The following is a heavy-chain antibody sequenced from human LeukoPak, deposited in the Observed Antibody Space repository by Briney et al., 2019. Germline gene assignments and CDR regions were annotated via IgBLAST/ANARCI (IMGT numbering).Heavy chain of an antibody. Sequence: GRSLRLSCAASGFTFGSYGLHWVRQAPGKGLEWVAIIRVDGSNKHYANSAKGRFTISRDNSKNTLYLQMNSLRAEDTAVYYCARDGEVADSSSPAGGGPFDYWGQGTLVTVSS. V-gene: IGHV3-33*01. CDR1: GFTFGSYG. D-gene: IGHD6-6*01. J-gene: IGHJ4*02. CDR2: IRVDGSNK. CDR3: ARDGEVADSSSPAGGGPFDY.